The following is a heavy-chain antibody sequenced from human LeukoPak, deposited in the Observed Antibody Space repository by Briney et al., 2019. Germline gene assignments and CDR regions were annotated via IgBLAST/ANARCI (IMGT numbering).Heavy chain of an antibody. CDR1: GYTFSSYA. V-gene: IGHV1-3*01. Sequence: ASVKVSCKASGYTFSSYAMHWVRQAPGQRLEWMGWINAGNGNTKYPQKFQGRVTITRDTSASTAYMELSSLRSEDTAVYYCAIGYCSGGSCYVFDYWGQGTLVTVSS. D-gene: IGHD2-15*01. CDR2: INAGNGNT. J-gene: IGHJ4*02. CDR3: AIGYCSGGSCYVFDY.